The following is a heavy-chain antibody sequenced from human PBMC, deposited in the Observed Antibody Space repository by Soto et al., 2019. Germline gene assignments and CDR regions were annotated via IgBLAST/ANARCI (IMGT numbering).Heavy chain of an antibody. Sequence: SETLSLTCTVSGGSISSYYWSWIRQPPGKGLEWIGYIYYSGSTNYNPSLKSRVTISVDTSKNQFSLKLSSVTAADTAVYYCARLYCSSTSCYPDYWGQGTLVTVSS. D-gene: IGHD2-2*01. J-gene: IGHJ4*02. CDR1: GGSISSYY. V-gene: IGHV4-59*08. CDR3: ARLYCSSTSCYPDY. CDR2: IYYSGST.